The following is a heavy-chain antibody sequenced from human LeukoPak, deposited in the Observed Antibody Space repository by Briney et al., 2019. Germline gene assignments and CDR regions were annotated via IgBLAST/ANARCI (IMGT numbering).Heavy chain of an antibody. CDR2: IDPGDTDT. D-gene: IGHD1-1*01. Sequence: GESLKISCQASGYGFTRNWIGWVRQMPGKGLEWMAIIDPGDTDTTKYSPSFEGHVTISVDTSVNTAYLHWSSLRASDTALYYCARHRGWNDDDAFDIWGQGTMVTVSS. J-gene: IGHJ3*02. V-gene: IGHV5-51*01. CDR3: ARHRGWNDDDAFDI. CDR1: GYGFTRNW.